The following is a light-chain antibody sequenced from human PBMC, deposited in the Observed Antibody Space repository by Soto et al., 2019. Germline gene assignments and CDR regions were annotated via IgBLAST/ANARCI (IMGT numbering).Light chain of an antibody. J-gene: IGKJ1*01. V-gene: IGKV3-15*01. CDR1: QSVSSTY. CDR2: GAS. CDR3: QQYNNWPPWT. Sequence: EIVMTQSPVTLSVSRGERATLSCRAIQSVSSTYLAWYQQKPGQAPRLLIYGASTRATGIPARFSGSGSGTEFTLTISSLQSEDFAVYYCQQYNNWPPWTFGQGTKVDIK.